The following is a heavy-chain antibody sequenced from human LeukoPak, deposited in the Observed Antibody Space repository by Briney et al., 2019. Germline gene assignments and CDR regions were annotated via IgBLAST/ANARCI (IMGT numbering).Heavy chain of an antibody. CDR3: ARAGATVSTIWFDP. Sequence: GGSLRLSCAASGFTFSTYAMNWVRQAPGKGLEWVSLISDSGDTTYYADSVKGRFTISRDNSKNTLSLQMNSLRAEDTAVYYCARAGATVSTIWFDPWGQGTLVTVSS. D-gene: IGHD6-25*01. J-gene: IGHJ5*02. CDR1: GFTFSTYA. V-gene: IGHV3-23*01. CDR2: ISDSGDTT.